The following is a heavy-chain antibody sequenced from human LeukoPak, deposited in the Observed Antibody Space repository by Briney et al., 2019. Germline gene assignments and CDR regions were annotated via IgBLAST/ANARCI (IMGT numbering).Heavy chain of an antibody. V-gene: IGHV1-3*01. CDR2: INAGNGNT. J-gene: IGHJ6*02. D-gene: IGHD6-13*01. Sequence: GASVKVSCKASGYTFTSYAMHWVRQAPGQRLEWMGWINAGNGNTKYSQKFQGRVTITRDTSASTAYMELSSLRSEDTAVYYCARLGSSWNYYGMDVWGQGTTVTVSS. CDR1: GYTFTSYA. CDR3: ARLGSSWNYYGMDV.